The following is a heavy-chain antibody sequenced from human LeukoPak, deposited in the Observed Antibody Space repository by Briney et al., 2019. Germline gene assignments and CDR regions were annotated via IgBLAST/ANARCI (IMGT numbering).Heavy chain of an antibody. Sequence: MSSETLSLTCTVSGGSIRSSKYYWGWIRQPPGKGLEWIGSIYYSGSTYYNPSLKSRVTISADTSKNQFSLRLSSVAAADTAVYYCASWFSSSWHFDYWGQGTLVPVSS. CDR1: GGSIRSSKYY. CDR3: ASWFSSSWHFDY. V-gene: IGHV4-39*07. D-gene: IGHD6-13*01. J-gene: IGHJ4*02. CDR2: IYYSGST.